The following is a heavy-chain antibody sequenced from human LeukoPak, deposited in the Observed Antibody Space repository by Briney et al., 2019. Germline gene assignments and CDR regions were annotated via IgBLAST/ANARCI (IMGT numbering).Heavy chain of an antibody. CDR2: IHIGGST. J-gene: IGHJ4*02. CDR1: GGSISSSAYH. Sequence: SETLSLTCTVSGGSISSSAYHWGWIRQPPGKGLEWIGSIHIGGSTYYNPSFKSRVTISVDTSKNQFSLKLRSVTAADTAVYYCARHQGGVTWLQGTHYADYWGQGTLVTGSS. V-gene: IGHV4-39*01. CDR3: ARHQGGVTWLQGTHYADY. D-gene: IGHD5-24*01.